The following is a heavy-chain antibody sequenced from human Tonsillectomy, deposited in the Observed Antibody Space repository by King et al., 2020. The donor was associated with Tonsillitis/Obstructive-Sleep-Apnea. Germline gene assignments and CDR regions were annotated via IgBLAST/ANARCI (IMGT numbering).Heavy chain of an antibody. CDR2: IIPSFGTA. J-gene: IGHJ3*02. V-gene: IGHV1-69*01. CDR3: AREDSSDAFDI. D-gene: IGHD6-13*01. CDR1: GGTFSSYA. Sequence: QLVQSGAEVKKPRSSVKVSCKASGGTFSSYAISWLRQAPGQGLEWMGGIIPSFGTANYAPKFQGRVTITSYESTSTAYMELSSLRSEDTAVYYCAREDSSDAFDIWGQGTMVTVSS.